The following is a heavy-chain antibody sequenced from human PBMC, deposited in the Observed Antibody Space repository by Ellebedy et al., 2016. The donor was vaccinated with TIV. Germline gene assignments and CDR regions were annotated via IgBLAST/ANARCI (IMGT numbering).Heavy chain of an antibody. CDR3: TRSKAAPYYYFDY. D-gene: IGHD6-13*01. Sequence: GESLKISXTASGFTFGDYAMSWFRQAPGKGLEWVGFIRSKAYGGTTEYAASVKGRFTISRDDSKSIAYLQMNSLKTEDTAVYYCTRSKAAPYYYFDYWGQGTLVTVSS. J-gene: IGHJ4*02. CDR1: GFTFGDYA. V-gene: IGHV3-49*03. CDR2: IRSKAYGGTT.